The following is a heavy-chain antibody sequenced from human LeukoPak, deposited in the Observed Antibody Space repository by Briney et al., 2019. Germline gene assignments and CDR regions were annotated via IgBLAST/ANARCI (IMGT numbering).Heavy chain of an antibody. V-gene: IGHV4-39*07. CDR3: ASIPKGTNAFDI. CDR2: IYYSGST. CDR1: GGSISSSSYY. J-gene: IGHJ3*02. Sequence: SETLSLTCTVSGGSISSSSYYWGWIRQPPGKGLEWIGSIYYSGSTYYNPSLKSRVTISVDTSKNQFSLKLSSVTAADTAVYYCASIPKGTNAFDIWGQGTMVTVSS.